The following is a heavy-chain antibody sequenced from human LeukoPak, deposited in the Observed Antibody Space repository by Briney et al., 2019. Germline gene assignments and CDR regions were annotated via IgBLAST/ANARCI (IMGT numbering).Heavy chain of an antibody. CDR2: IYYSGST. V-gene: IGHV4-39*07. Sequence: TSETLSLTCTVSGGSISSSSYYWGWIRQPPGKGLEWIGSIYYSGSTYYNPSLKSRVTISVDTSKNQSSLKLSSVTAADTAVYYCARIWTYYYDSSGYLSGGAHSWFDYWGQGTLVTVSS. CDR3: ARIWTYYYDSSGYLSGGAHSWFDY. J-gene: IGHJ4*02. D-gene: IGHD3-22*01. CDR1: GGSISSSSYY.